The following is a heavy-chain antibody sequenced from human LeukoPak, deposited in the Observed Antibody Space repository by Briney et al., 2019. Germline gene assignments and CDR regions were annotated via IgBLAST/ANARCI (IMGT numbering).Heavy chain of an antibody. CDR3: ARAEGEWLADWYFDL. CDR1: GYTFTGYY. Sequence: SVKVSCKASGYTFTGYYMHWVRQAPGQGLEWMGGIIPIFGTANYAQKFQGRVTITADESTSTAYMELSSLRSEDTAVYYCARAEGEWLADWYFDLWGRGTLVTVSS. D-gene: IGHD6-19*01. V-gene: IGHV1-69*13. CDR2: IIPIFGTA. J-gene: IGHJ2*01.